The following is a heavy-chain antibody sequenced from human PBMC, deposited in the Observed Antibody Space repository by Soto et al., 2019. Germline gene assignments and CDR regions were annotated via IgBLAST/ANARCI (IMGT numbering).Heavy chain of an antibody. Sequence: EVQLVESGGGLVQPGGSLRLSCAASGFTFSSYWMSWVRQAPGKGLEWVANIKQDGSEKYYVDSVKGRFTISRDNAKNYLYRQMKSLRAGDTAVYYCARDRAHVYDCGDYEGQRYFDYWGQGTLVTVSS. CDR2: IKQDGSEK. V-gene: IGHV3-7*01. CDR3: ARDRAHVYDCGDYEGQRYFDY. D-gene: IGHD4-17*01. J-gene: IGHJ4*02. CDR1: GFTFSSYW.